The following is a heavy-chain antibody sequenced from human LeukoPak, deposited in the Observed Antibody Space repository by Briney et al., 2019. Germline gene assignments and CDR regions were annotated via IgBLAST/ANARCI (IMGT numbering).Heavy chain of an antibody. J-gene: IGHJ4*02. V-gene: IGHV1-18*01. Sequence: ASVIVSCKASGDALKTYGVSWVRQAPGQGLEWMRWIRESNGDTHYAQNLQDRVTLTTDTSTRTAYMELRSLTSDDTAVYYCARDQGFGDHAAVYWGQGTLVIVSS. CDR2: IRESNGDT. D-gene: IGHD4-17*01. CDR3: ARDQGFGDHAAVY. CDR1: GDALKTYG.